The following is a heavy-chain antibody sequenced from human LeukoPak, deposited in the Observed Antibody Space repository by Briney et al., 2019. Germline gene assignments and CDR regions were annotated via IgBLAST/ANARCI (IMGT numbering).Heavy chain of an antibody. J-gene: IGHJ4*02. CDR1: GFSFSSYA. Sequence: GGSLRLSCAASGFSFSSYAMTWVRQAPGKGLEWVSSVIPSGSSTYYADSVKGRFTISRDNSKNMLYLQMDSLRAEDTALYYCAKQRSGCSQILGFDYWGQGTLVTVSS. V-gene: IGHV3-23*01. D-gene: IGHD3-22*01. CDR2: VIPSGSST. CDR3: AKQRSGCSQILGFDY.